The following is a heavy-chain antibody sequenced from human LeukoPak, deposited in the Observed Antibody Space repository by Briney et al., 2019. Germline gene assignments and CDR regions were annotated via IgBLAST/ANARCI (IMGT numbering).Heavy chain of an antibody. CDR3: ARDAVRYYDILTGYSYGMDV. J-gene: IGHJ6*02. D-gene: IGHD3-9*01. Sequence: ASVKVSCKASGYTFTSYGISRVRQAPGQGLEWMGWISAYNGNTNYAQKLHGRVTMTTDTSTSTAYMELRSLRSEDTAVYYCARDAVRYYDILTGYSYGMDVWGQGTTVTVSS. V-gene: IGHV1-18*01. CDR1: GYTFTSYG. CDR2: ISAYNGNT.